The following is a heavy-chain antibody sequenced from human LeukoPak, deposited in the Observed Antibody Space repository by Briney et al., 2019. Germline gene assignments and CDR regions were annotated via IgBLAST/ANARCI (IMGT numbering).Heavy chain of an antibody. CDR3: ARDHGYCSSTSCYSDAFDI. CDR2: ICYSGST. J-gene: IGHJ3*02. Sequence: SETLSLTCTVSGGPISSYYWSWIRQPPGKGLEWIGYICYSGSTNYNPSLKSRVTISVDTSKNQFSLKLSSVTAADTAVYYCARDHGYCSSTSCYSDAFDIWGQGTMVTVSS. D-gene: IGHD2-2*02. V-gene: IGHV4-59*01. CDR1: GGPISSYY.